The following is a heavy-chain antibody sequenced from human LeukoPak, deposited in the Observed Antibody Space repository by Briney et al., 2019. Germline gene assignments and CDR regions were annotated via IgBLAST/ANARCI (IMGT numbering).Heavy chain of an antibody. CDR2: ITQDGSAK. CDR1: GFIFSNAW. V-gene: IGHV3-7*01. CDR3: TDPDWG. Sequence: GGSLRLSCAASGFIFSNAWMSWVRQAPGKGLEGVATITQDGSAKYYVDSVKGLFTISRDNAKKSLYLQMNSLRDEDTAIYYCTDPDWGWGQGTMVTVSS. D-gene: IGHD3/OR15-3a*01. J-gene: IGHJ3*01.